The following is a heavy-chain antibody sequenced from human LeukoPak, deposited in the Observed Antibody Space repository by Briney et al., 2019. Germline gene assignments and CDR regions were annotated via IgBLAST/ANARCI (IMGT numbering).Heavy chain of an antibody. J-gene: IGHJ4*02. CDR2: IYYSGST. Sequence: IWVRQAPGKGLEWIGYIYYSGSTYYNPSLKSRVTISVDTSKNQFSLKLSSVTAADTAVYYCARAGWELLLFDYWGQGTLVTVSS. V-gene: IGHV4-31*02. D-gene: IGHD1-26*01. CDR3: ARAGWELLLFDY.